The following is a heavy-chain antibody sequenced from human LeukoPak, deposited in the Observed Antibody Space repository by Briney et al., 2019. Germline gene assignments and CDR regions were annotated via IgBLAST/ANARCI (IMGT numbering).Heavy chain of an antibody. D-gene: IGHD6-6*01. Sequence: ASVKVSCKASGYTFTGYYMHWVRQAPGQGLEWMGWINPNSGGTNYAQKFQGRVTITRDTSTSTAYMELSRLRSDDTAVYYCARGPDSSSCFDYWGQGTLVTVSS. CDR1: GYTFTGYY. CDR3: ARGPDSSSCFDY. V-gene: IGHV1-2*02. CDR2: INPNSGGT. J-gene: IGHJ4*02.